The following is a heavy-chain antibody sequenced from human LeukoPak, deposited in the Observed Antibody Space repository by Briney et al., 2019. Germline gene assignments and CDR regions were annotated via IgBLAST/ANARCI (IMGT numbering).Heavy chain of an antibody. Sequence: ASVKVSCKASGYTFTSYGISWVRQAPGQGLEWMGWISAYNGNTNYAQKLQGRVTMTTDTSTSTAYMELRSLRSDDTAAYYCARCMPADTPFDYWGQGTLVTVSS. D-gene: IGHD6-13*01. J-gene: IGHJ4*02. CDR3: ARCMPADTPFDY. CDR1: GYTFTSYG. V-gene: IGHV1-18*01. CDR2: ISAYNGNT.